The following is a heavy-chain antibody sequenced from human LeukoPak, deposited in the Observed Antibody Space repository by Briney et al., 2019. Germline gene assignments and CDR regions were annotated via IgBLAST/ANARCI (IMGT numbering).Heavy chain of an antibody. CDR2: IYTSGST. Sequence: AETLSLTCTASGGSISSYYWSWIRQPPGKGLEWIGYIYTSGSTNYNPSLKSRVTISADTSKNQFSLKLSSVTAADTAVYYCARATLYYVFWSGQNYYYYMEVWGKGTTVTVSS. J-gene: IGHJ6*03. CDR1: GGSISSYY. CDR3: ARATLYYVFWSGQNYYYYMEV. V-gene: IGHV4-4*09. D-gene: IGHD3-3*01.